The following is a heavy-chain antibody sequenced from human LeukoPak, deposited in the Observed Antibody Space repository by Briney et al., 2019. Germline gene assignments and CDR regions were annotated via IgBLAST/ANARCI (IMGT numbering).Heavy chain of an antibody. Sequence: ASVKVSCKASGYTFTSYGISWVRQAPGQGLEWMGWISAYNGNTNYAQKLQGRVTMTTDTSTSTAYMELRSLRSDDTAVYYCARDRYYDILTGYHPYYYYYYMDVWGIGTTVTISS. V-gene: IGHV1-18*01. D-gene: IGHD3-9*01. CDR3: ARDRYYDILTGYHPYYYYYYMDV. CDR2: ISAYNGNT. J-gene: IGHJ6*03. CDR1: GYTFTSYG.